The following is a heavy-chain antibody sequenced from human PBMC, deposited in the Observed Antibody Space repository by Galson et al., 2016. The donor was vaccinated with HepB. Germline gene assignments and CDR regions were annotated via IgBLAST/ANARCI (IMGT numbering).Heavy chain of an antibody. CDR3: AKSITLLPGLGNPSTEEPFDV. CDR1: SYTFTRYG. D-gene: IGHD3-10*01. V-gene: IGHV1-18*01. J-gene: IGHJ3*01. Sequence: SVKVSCKAASYTFTRYGVSWVRQAPGQGLEWMGWISTYNGNTKYAQKLQGRVTITADESTGTAYMDLSGLRSGDTAVYFCAKSITLLPGLGNPSTEEPFDVWGQGTQVTVSS. CDR2: ISTYNGNT.